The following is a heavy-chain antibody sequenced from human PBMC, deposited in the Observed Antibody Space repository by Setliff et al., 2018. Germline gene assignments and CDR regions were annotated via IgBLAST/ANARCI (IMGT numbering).Heavy chain of an antibody. CDR1: GYSFINYG. D-gene: IGHD3-3*01. Sequence: GASVKVSCKTSGYSFINYGLSWMRQAPGQGLEWVGWISGHNGNTDYAQNLQGRVTVTIDTSTSTAYMELRSLRSDDTAVYYCARVPLLEWLLPTFDSWGQGTLVTVSS. J-gene: IGHJ4*02. CDR2: ISGHNGNT. CDR3: ARVPLLEWLLPTFDS. V-gene: IGHV1-18*01.